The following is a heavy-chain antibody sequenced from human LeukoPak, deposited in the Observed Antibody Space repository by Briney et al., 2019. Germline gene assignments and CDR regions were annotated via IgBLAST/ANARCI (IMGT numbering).Heavy chain of an antibody. Sequence: SVKVSCKASGYTFTSYAISWVRQAPGQGLEWMGGIIPIFGTANYAQKFQGRVTITADESTSTAYMELSSLRSEDTAVYYCARDSRVVVVAANPYYYYMDVWGKGTTVTISS. V-gene: IGHV1-69*13. D-gene: IGHD2-15*01. CDR1: GYTFTSYA. J-gene: IGHJ6*03. CDR3: ARDSRVVVVAANPYYYYMDV. CDR2: IIPIFGTA.